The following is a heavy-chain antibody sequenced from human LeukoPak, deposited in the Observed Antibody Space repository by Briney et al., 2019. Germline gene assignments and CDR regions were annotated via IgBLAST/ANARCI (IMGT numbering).Heavy chain of an antibody. J-gene: IGHJ4*02. CDR3: AKSPKDSGYYEPIDY. V-gene: IGHV3-9*01. CDR2: ISWNSGSI. D-gene: IGHD3-22*01. CDR1: GFTFDDYA. Sequence: GGSLRLSCAASGFTFDDYAMHWVRQAPGKGLEWVSGISWNSGSIDYADSVKGRFTISRDNAKNSLYLQMNSPRAEDTALYYCAKSPKDSGYYEPIDYWGQGTLVTVSS.